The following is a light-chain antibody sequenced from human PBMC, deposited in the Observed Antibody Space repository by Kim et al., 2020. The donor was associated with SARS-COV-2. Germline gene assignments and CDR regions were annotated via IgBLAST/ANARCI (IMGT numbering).Light chain of an antibody. CDR3: LLYYGGAQLGV. Sequence: GTLTRTCAYNTGAVTSGYYPNWFQQKPGQAPRALIYSTSNKPSWTPARFSGSLLGGKAALTLSGVQPEDEAEYYCLLYYGGAQLGVFGGGTQLTVL. J-gene: IGLJ3*02. CDR1: TGAVTSGYY. CDR2: STS. V-gene: IGLV7-43*01.